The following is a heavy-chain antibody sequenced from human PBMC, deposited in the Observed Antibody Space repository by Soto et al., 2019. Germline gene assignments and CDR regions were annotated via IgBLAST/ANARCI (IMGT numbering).Heavy chain of an antibody. Sequence: SETLSLTCTVSGVSISSGDYYLRRHRQPPGKGLEWIGYIYHSGSTYYNPSLKSRVTISVDTSKNQFSLKLSSVTAEDTAVYFCARGLMSGRSPVDHFDYWGQGTLVTVSS. CDR2: IYHSGST. J-gene: IGHJ4*02. CDR3: ARGLMSGRSPVDHFDY. CDR1: GVSISSGDYY. V-gene: IGHV4-30-4*01. D-gene: IGHD3-10*02.